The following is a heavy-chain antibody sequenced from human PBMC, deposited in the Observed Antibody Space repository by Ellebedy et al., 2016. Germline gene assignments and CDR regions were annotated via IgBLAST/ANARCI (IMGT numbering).Heavy chain of an antibody. J-gene: IGHJ4*02. V-gene: IGHV1-18*04. CDR2: ISTYNDNT. Sequence: ASVKVSCKASGYTFTSYGISWERQAPGQGFEWMGWISTYNDNTNYAQKVQGRVTMTTDTSTTTAYMELRTLRSDDTAVYYCARVLSEWETSGDYWGQGTLVTVSS. CDR3: ARVLSEWETSGDY. CDR1: GYTFTSYG. D-gene: IGHD1-26*01.